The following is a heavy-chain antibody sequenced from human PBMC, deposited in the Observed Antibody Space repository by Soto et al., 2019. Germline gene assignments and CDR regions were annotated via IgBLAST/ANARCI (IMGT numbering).Heavy chain of an antibody. CDR3: ARSSNSRGRYYYDSSGYYFPFQH. CDR1: GASISSYNY. CDR2: IIYSGNV. D-gene: IGHD3-22*01. Sequence: SETLSLTCNVSGASISSYNYWGWFRQPPGKGLEWIGSIIYSGNVIYNPSLQSRLTLFVDTSKNQFSLMLSSVTAADTAVYYCARSSNSRGRYYYDSSGYYFPFQHWGQGTLVTVS. V-gene: IGHV4-39*01. J-gene: IGHJ1*01.